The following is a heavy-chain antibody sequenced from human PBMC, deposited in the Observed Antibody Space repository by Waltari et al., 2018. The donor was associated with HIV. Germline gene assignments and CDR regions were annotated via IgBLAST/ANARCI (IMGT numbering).Heavy chain of an antibody. J-gene: IGHJ4*02. D-gene: IGHD3-22*01. Sequence: QSQIQQWGAGLVKPSETLSLTCAVSGESFTGFYWSFIRQPPGKGLEWIGEIHPSGTTNYNPSLKSRVTLSLQTSKSEFYLTLTSVTAADTAVYYCARRAGHSNGSQRLDHWGQGTLVSVSA. CDR2: IHPSGTT. CDR1: GESFTGFY. V-gene: IGHV4-34*01. CDR3: ARRAGHSNGSQRLDH.